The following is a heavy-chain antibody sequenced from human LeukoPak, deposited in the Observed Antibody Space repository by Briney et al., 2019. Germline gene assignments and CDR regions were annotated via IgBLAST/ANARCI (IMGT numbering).Heavy chain of an antibody. CDR2: IHHSGNT. CDR3: AKAGVWLPAV. Sequence: PSETLSLTCAVPGGSVSSDNWWSWVRQPPGKGLEWIGEIHHSGNTNYSPSLKSRVTISLDKSRNQFSLKLNSVTAADTAVYYCAKAGVWLPAVWGQGTLVTVSS. D-gene: IGHD3-9*01. CDR1: GGSVSSDNW. V-gene: IGHV4-4*02. J-gene: IGHJ4*02.